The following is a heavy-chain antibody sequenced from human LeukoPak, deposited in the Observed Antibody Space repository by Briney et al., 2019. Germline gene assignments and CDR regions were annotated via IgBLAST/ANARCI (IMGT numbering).Heavy chain of an antibody. J-gene: IGHJ5*02. V-gene: IGHV1-8*01. Sequence: GASVKVSCKASGYTFTSYDINWVRQATGQGLEWMGWMNPNSGNTGYAQKFQGRATMTRNTSISTAYMELSSLRSEDTAVYYCARVEEQQLVGINWFDPWGQGTLVTVSS. CDR3: ARVEEQQLVGINWFDP. D-gene: IGHD6-13*01. CDR1: GYTFTSYD. CDR2: MNPNSGNT.